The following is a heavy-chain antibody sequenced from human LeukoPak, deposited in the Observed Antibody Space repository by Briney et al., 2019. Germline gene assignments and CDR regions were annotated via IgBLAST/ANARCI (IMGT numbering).Heavy chain of an antibody. Sequence: GGSLRLSCVASGITFSSYSMSWVRQAPGKGLEWVSAINGGADSTYYADSVKGRFTITRDNSKNTLFLQMNSLRVEDTAVYYCAKWGAQSGNYRVVDCWGRGTLVTVSS. D-gene: IGHD3-10*01. CDR1: GITFSSYS. J-gene: IGHJ4*02. CDR2: INGGADST. CDR3: AKWGAQSGNYRVVDC. V-gene: IGHV3-23*01.